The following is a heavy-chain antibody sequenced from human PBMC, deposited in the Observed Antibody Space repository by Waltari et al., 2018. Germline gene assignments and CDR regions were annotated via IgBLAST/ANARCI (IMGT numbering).Heavy chain of an antibody. D-gene: IGHD3-16*01. J-gene: IGHJ4*02. CDR2: INPYRGGT. CDR1: GYTFTGYY. V-gene: IGHV1-2*06. CDR3: ARGRFGDYVWGM. Sequence: QVQLVQSGAEVKRPGASVKVSCKASGYTFTGYYMHWVRQAPGQGLEWMGRINPYRGGTNYARKFQGRVTMTRDTSISTAYMELSRLRSDDTAVYYCARGRFGDYVWGMWGQGTLVTVSS.